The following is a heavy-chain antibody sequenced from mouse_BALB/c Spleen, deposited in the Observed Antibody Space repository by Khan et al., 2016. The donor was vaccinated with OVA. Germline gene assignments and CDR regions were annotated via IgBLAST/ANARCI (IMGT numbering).Heavy chain of an antibody. D-gene: IGHD6-2*01. J-gene: IGHJ1*01. CDR2: INTYTGEP. Sequence: QIQLVQSGPELKKPGETVKLSCKASGYTFTNYGMNWVKQAPGKGLKWMGWINTYTGEPTYADDFKGRFVFSLETSASTAYLQISNLKNEDMTTYFCARISSYGYSDVWGAGTTVTVSS. CDR1: GYTFTNYG. CDR3: ARISSYGYSDV. V-gene: IGHV9-1*02.